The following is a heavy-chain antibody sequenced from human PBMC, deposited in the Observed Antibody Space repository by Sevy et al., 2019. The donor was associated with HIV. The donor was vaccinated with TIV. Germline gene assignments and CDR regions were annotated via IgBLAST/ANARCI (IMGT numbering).Heavy chain of an antibody. CDR3: AKDLGDDVLGGFDY. Sequence: GGSLRLSCAASGFTFSSYGMHWVRQAPGKGLEWVAVISYDGSNKYYADSVKGRFTISRDNSKNTLYLQMNSLRAEDTAVYYCAKDLGDDVLGGFDYWGQGTLVTVSS. CDR2: ISYDGSNK. J-gene: IGHJ4*02. V-gene: IGHV3-30*18. D-gene: IGHD3-16*01. CDR1: GFTFSSYG.